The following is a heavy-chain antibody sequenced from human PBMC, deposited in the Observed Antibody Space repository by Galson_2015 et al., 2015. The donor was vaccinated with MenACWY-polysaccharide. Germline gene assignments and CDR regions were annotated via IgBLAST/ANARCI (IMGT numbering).Heavy chain of an antibody. CDR3: ARASGGSYYRFPFDY. D-gene: IGHD1-26*01. CDR1: GFTFDNYA. Sequence: SLRLSCAASGFTFDNYAMHWVRQAPGKGLEWVSYISSSGSTIYYADSVKGRFTISRDNAKNSLYLQMNSLRAEDTAVYFCARASGGSYYRFPFDYWGQGTLVAVSS. CDR2: ISSSGSTI. V-gene: IGHV3-48*03. J-gene: IGHJ4*02.